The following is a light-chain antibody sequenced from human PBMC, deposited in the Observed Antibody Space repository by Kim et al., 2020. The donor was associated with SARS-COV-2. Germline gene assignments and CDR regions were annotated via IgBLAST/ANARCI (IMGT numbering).Light chain of an antibody. CDR1: QSINTW. V-gene: IGKV1-5*03. Sequence: DVQMTQSPSTLSASVGDRVTITCRASQSINTWLAWYQQKPGKAPKLLIYEASALAGGVPSRFSGSGSGTEFTLTIGSLQADDFATYYCQQYKGNSRTFGQGTKLEI. J-gene: IGKJ1*01. CDR3: QQYKGNSRT. CDR2: EAS.